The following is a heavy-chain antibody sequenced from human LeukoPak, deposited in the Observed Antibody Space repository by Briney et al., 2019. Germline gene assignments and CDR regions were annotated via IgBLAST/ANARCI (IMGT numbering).Heavy chain of an antibody. CDR3: VKNIDYDYYYYGMDA. D-gene: IGHD4-17*01. J-gene: IGHJ6*04. Sequence: PGGSLRLSCSASGFTFSSYAMHWVRQAPGKGLEYVSAISSNGGSTYYADSVKGRFTISRDNSKNTLYLQMSSLRAEDTAVYYCVKNIDYDYYYYGMDAWGKGTTVTVSS. V-gene: IGHV3-64D*06. CDR1: GFTFSSYA. CDR2: ISSNGGST.